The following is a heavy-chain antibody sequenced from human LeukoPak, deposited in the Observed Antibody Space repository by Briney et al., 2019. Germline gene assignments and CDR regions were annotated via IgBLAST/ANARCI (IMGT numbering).Heavy chain of an antibody. CDR1: KYTFTSYD. J-gene: IGHJ4*02. V-gene: IGHV1-8*01. Sequence: ASVKVSCKASKYTFTSYDINWVRQATGQGLEWMGWMNPNSGNTGYAQKFQGRATMTRNTSISTAYMELSSLRSEDTAMYYCVRGSGSYYQYYFDWWGQGTLVTVSS. CDR2: MNPNSGNT. D-gene: IGHD3-10*01. CDR3: VRGSGSYYQYYFDW.